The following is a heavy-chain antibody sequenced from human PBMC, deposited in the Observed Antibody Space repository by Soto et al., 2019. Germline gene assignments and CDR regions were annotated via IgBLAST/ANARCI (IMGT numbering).Heavy chain of an antibody. Sequence: EVQLEESGGGLVQPGRSLRLSCAASGFTFDDYAMHWVRQAPGKGLEWVSGISWNSGSIGYADSVKGRFTISRDNAKNSLYLQMNSLRAEDTALYYCAKDRGLVLSFYFDYWGQGTLVTVSS. CDR3: AKDRGLVLSFYFDY. CDR2: ISWNSGSI. CDR1: GFTFDDYA. V-gene: IGHV3-9*01. D-gene: IGHD6-19*01. J-gene: IGHJ4*02.